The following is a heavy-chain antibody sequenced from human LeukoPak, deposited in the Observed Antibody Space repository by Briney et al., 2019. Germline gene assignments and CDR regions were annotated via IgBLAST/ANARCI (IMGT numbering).Heavy chain of an antibody. V-gene: IGHV3-23*01. Sequence: GGSLRLSCAASGFTFSSYAMSWVRQAPGKGLEWVSAISGSGGSTYYADSVKGRFTISRDNSKNTLYLQMNSLRAEDTAVYYCAKGQFGYCSSTSCLMANSFDYWGQGTLVTVSS. D-gene: IGHD2-2*01. J-gene: IGHJ4*02. CDR1: GFTFSSYA. CDR2: ISGSGGST. CDR3: AKGQFGYCSSTSCLMANSFDY.